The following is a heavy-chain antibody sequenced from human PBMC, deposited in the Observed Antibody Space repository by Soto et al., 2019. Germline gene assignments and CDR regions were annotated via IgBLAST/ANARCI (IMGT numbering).Heavy chain of an antibody. Sequence: GGSLRLSCAASGFIFSNYGMHWVRQAPGKGLEWVAVMSFDGSHKYYPDSVKGRFTISRDNSKNTLYLQMDSLRAEDTAVYYCAKGYCSITSCYDDAFDIWGQGTMVTVSS. CDR3: AKGYCSITSCYDDAFDI. CDR2: MSFDGSHK. CDR1: GFIFSNYG. V-gene: IGHV3-30*18. J-gene: IGHJ3*02. D-gene: IGHD2-2*01.